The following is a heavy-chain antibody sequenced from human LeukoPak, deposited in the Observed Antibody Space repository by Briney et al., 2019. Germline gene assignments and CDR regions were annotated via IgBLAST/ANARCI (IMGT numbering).Heavy chain of an antibody. CDR3: ARVNRGDAFDI. CDR2: IWYDGRNK. J-gene: IGHJ3*02. CDR1: GFTSSSYG. D-gene: IGHD3-16*02. Sequence: GGSLRLSCAASGFTSSSYGMHWVRQAPGKGLEWVAVIWYDGRNKFYADSLKGRFTISRDNSKNTLYLQMNSLRAEDTAVYYCARVNRGDAFDIWAKGHWSPSPQ. V-gene: IGHV3-33*01.